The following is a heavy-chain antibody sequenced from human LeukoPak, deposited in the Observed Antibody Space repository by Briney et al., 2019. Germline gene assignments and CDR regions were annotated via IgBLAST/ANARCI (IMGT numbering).Heavy chain of an antibody. Sequence: GGSLRLSCAASGFTFSSYSMNWVRQAPGKGLEWVSSISSSSSYIYYADSVKGRFTISRDDAKNSLYLQMNSLRAEDTAVYYCARVKSTFYDMDVWGQGTTVTVSS. V-gene: IGHV3-21*04. CDR2: ISSSSSYI. D-gene: IGHD2/OR15-2a*01. J-gene: IGHJ6*02. CDR3: ARVKSTFYDMDV. CDR1: GFTFSSYS.